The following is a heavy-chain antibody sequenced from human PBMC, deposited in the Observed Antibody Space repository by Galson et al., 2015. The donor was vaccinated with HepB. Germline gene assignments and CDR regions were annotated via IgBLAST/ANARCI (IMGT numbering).Heavy chain of an antibody. CDR3: AREGNAWQWLLYM. D-gene: IGHD6-19*01. V-gene: IGHV3-30*03. Sequence: SLRLSCAASGFSFSSYVMHWVRQAPGKGLEWVAFISYDGSNKYYADSVQGRFTISRDNSKNTVYLQMNSLRDEDTAVYFCAREGNAWQWLLYMWGQGTLVTVSS. CDR1: GFSFSSYV. CDR2: ISYDGSNK. J-gene: IGHJ4*02.